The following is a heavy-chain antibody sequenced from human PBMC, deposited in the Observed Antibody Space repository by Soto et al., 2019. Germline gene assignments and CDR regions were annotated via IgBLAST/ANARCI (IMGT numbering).Heavy chain of an antibody. D-gene: IGHD2-15*01. CDR1: GGSISSGGYS. V-gene: IGHV4-30-2*01. CDR2: IYHSGST. Sequence: QLQLQESRSGLVKPSQTLSLTCAVSGGSISSGGYSWSWIQQPPGKGLEWIGYIYHSGSTYYNPSLKSRVTISVDRSKNQFSLKLSSVTAADTAVSYCARGQVVAAQHWGQGTLVTVSS. CDR3: ARGQVVAAQH. J-gene: IGHJ4*02.